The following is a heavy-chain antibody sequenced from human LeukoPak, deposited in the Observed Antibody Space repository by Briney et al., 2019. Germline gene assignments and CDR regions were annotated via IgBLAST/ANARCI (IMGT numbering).Heavy chain of an antibody. D-gene: IGHD5-18*01. J-gene: IGHJ4*02. CDR1: GYTFSGYY. V-gene: IGHV1-2*02. Sequence: GASVKVSCKASGYTFSGYYIHWVRQAPGQGLDWMGWVNPDSGVTNYAQKFQGRVTMTRDTSIRTAYVELSRVRSDDTAVYYCARGAMGTTGDRAMVADYWGQGTLVTVSS. CDR2: VNPDSGVT. CDR3: ARGAMGTTGDRAMVADY.